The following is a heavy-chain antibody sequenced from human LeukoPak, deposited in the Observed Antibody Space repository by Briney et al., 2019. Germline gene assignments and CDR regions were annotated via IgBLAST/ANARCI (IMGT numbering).Heavy chain of an antibody. CDR1: GGSSSGYY. J-gene: IGHJ4*02. V-gene: IGHV4-34*01. D-gene: IGHD6-19*01. CDR3: ARSSGWYLVDY. Sequence: SETLSLTCAVYGGSSSGYYWSWIRQPPGKGLEWIGEINHSGSTNYNPSLKSRVTISVDTSKNQFSLKLSSVTAADTAVYYCARSSGWYLVDYWGQGTLVTVSS. CDR2: INHSGST.